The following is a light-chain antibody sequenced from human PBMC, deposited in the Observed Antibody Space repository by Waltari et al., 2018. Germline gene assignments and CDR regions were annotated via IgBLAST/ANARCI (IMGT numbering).Light chain of an antibody. CDR1: QDVSIN. CDR3: QRYNNWVT. J-gene: IGKJ4*01. V-gene: IGKV3-15*01. CDR2: DAS. Sequence: EIVMTQSPATLSVSPGERATLSCKASQDVSINLAWYQQKPGQAPRLLIYDASTRATGVPARFSGSASGTEFTLTISSLQSEDFAVYFCQRYNNWVTFGGGTKVQIK.